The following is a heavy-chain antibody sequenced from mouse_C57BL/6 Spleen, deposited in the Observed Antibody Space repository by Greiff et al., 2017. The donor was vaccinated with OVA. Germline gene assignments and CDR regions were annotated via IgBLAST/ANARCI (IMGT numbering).Heavy chain of an antibody. CDR1: GYTFTSYG. V-gene: IGHV1-81*01. J-gene: IGHJ2*01. CDR3: AREHYDYDGTAFDG. D-gene: IGHD2-4*01. Sequence: VQLQQSGAELARPGASVKLSCKASGYTFTSYGISWVKQRTGQGLEWIGEIYPSSGNTYYNEKFKGKATLTADKSSSTAYMELRSLTSEDSAVYFCAREHYDYDGTAFDGWGKGTTLTVSS. CDR2: IYPSSGNT.